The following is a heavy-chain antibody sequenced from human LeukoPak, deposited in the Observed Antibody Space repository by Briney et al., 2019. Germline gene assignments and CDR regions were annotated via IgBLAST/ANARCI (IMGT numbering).Heavy chain of an antibody. D-gene: IGHD4-23*01. CDR2: VNPNSGGT. CDR3: AREGGNRGYFDY. V-gene: IGHV1-2*02. J-gene: IGHJ4*02. Sequence: ASVKVSCKASGYTFTGYYMHWVRQAPGQGLEWMGWVNPNSGGTNYAQKFQGRVTMTRDTSISTAYMELSRLRSDDTAVYYCAREGGNRGYFDYWGQGTLVTVSS. CDR1: GYTFTGYY.